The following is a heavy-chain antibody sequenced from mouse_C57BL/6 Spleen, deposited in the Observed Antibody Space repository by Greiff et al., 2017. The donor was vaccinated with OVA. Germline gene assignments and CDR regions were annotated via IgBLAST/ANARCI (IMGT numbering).Heavy chain of an antibody. CDR3: ARSMITKVFDY. V-gene: IGHV1-80*01. Sequence: QVQLQQSGAELVKPGASVKISCKASGYAFSSYWMNWVKQRPGKGLEWIGQIYPGDGDTNYNGKFKGKATLTADKSSSTAYMQLSSLTSEDSAVYFCARSMITKVFDYWGQGTTLTVSS. CDR1: GYAFSSYW. J-gene: IGHJ2*01. CDR2: IYPGDGDT. D-gene: IGHD2-4*01.